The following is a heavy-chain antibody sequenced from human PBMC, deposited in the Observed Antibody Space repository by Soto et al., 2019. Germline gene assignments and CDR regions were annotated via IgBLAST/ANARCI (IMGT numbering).Heavy chain of an antibody. CDR2: ISAYNGNT. Sequence: GASVKLSRKACGYSFTCYGISWVRQAPGQGLEWMGWISAYNGNTNYAQKLQGRVTMTTDTSTSTAYMELRSLRSDDTAVYYCARDARAPPYYYDSSGYYSQTNFDYWGQGTLVTVSS. D-gene: IGHD3-22*01. J-gene: IGHJ4*02. CDR1: GYSFTCYG. CDR3: ARDARAPPYYYDSSGYYSQTNFDY. V-gene: IGHV1-18*01.